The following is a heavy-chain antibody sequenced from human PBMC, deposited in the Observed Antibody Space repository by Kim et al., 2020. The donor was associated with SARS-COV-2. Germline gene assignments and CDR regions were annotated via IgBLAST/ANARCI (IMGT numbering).Heavy chain of an antibody. CDR2: T. D-gene: IGHD3-16*01. Sequence: TYYTPALKSRVTISVDTSKNQFSLKLSSVTAADTAVYYCARDWAMQWFDPWGQGTLVTVSS. CDR3: ARDWAMQWFDP. J-gene: IGHJ5*02. V-gene: IGHV4-31*02.